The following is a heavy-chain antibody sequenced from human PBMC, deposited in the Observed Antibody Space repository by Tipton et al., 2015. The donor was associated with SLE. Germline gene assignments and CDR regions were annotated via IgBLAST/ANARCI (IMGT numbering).Heavy chain of an antibody. CDR3: ASLSGQLLHDY. D-gene: IGHD2-2*01. V-gene: IGHV3-30*03. CDR1: GFTFSSYG. CDR2: ISYDGSNK. J-gene: IGHJ4*02. Sequence: SLRLSCAASGFTFSSYGMHWVRQAPGKGLEWVAVISYDGSNKYYADSVKGRFTISRDNSKNTLYLQMNSLRAEDTAVYYCASLSGQLLHDYWGQGTLVTVSS.